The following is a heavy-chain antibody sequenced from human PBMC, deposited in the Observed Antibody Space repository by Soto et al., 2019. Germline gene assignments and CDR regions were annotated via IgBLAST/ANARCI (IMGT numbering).Heavy chain of an antibody. D-gene: IGHD3-10*02. CDR2: IYYSGST. Sequence: SETLSLTCTVSGGSISSYYWSWIRQPPGKGLEWIGYIYYSGSTNYNPSLKSRVTISVDTSKNQFSLKLSTVTAADTAVYYCARHVRGGYGSFDYWGQGTLVTAPQ. J-gene: IGHJ4*02. V-gene: IGHV4-59*08. CDR1: GGSISSYY. CDR3: ARHVRGGYGSFDY.